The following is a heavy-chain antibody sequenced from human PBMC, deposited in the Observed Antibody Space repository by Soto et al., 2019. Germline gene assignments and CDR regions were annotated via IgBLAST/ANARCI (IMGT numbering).Heavy chain of an antibody. J-gene: IGHJ4*02. V-gene: IGHV3-33*01. CDR2: IWYDGSNT. D-gene: IGHD3-16*01. CDR3: ARYLRQTYFDS. Sequence: QVQLVESGGGVVQPGRSLRLSCAASGFTFSTSGMHWVRQAPGRGLEWVAVIWYDGSNTYYADSVKGRFTISRDNSKNTLYLQMDSLRAEDTAVYYCARYLRQTYFDSWGQGTLVTVSS. CDR1: GFTFSTSG.